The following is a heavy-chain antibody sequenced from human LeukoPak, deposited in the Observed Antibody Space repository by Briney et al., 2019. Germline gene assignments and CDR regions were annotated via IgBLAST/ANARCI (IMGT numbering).Heavy chain of an antibody. D-gene: IGHD3-22*01. CDR1: GYTFTSYH. V-gene: IGHV1-46*01. Sequence: ASVKVSCKASGYTFTSYHMHWVRQAPGQGLEWMGIINPSGGSTNYAQKFQGRVTMTRDMSTSTVYMELRSLRSEDTAVYCCARGGNSDYYDSSGYCPFDYWGQGTLVTVSS. J-gene: IGHJ4*02. CDR3: ARGGNSDYYDSSGYCPFDY. CDR2: INPSGGST.